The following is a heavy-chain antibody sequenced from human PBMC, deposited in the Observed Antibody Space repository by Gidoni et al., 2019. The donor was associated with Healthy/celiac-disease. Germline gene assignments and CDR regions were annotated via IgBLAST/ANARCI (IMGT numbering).Heavy chain of an antibody. D-gene: IGHD3-3*01. CDR1: GGTFSIHA. CDR2: IIPIFGTA. Sequence: QVQLVQSGAEVQKPGSSVQVSCRASGGTFSIHAISWVRQAPGQGLEWMGGIIPIFGTANYEQKFKGRVTITADESTSTAYMELSSLRSEDTAVYYCARGSPLFGGVVIISNYGMDVWGQGTTVTVSS. V-gene: IGHV1-69*01. CDR3: ARGSPLFGGVVIISNYGMDV. J-gene: IGHJ6*02.